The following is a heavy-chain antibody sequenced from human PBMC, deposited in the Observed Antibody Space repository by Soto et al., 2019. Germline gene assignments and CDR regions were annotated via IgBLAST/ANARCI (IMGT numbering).Heavy chain of an antibody. Sequence: QVQLQESGPGLVKPSETLSLTCTVSGGSISSYYWSWIRQPPGKGLEWIGYIYYSGSINYNPSLKSRVTISVDTSKNQFSLKLSSVTAADTAVYYCARVWGDAFDFWGQGTMVTVSS. CDR2: IYYSGSI. J-gene: IGHJ3*01. V-gene: IGHV4-59*01. D-gene: IGHD7-27*01. CDR1: GGSISSYY. CDR3: ARVWGDAFDF.